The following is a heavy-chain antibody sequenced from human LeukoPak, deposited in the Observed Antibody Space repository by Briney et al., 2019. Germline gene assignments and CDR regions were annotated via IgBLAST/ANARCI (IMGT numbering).Heavy chain of an antibody. J-gene: IGHJ4*02. CDR3: AREAHPRTFGGVKPFDY. D-gene: IGHD3-16*01. CDR1: GYTFTSYG. CDR2: IIPIFGTA. V-gene: IGHV1-69*13. Sequence: ASVKVSCKASGYTFTSYGISWVRQAPGQGLEWMGGIIPIFGTANYAQKFQGRVTITADESTSTAYMELSSLRSEDTAVYYCAREAHPRTFGGVKPFDYWGQGTLVTVSS.